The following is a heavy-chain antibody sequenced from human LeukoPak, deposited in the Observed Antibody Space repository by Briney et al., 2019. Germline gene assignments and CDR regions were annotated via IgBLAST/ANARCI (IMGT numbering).Heavy chain of an antibody. CDR2: TRNKANSYTT. CDR1: GFTFSDHY. J-gene: IGHJ4*02. V-gene: IGHV3-72*01. CDR3: ARGRGVVVIMEEYYFDY. Sequence: GGSLRLSCAASGFTFSDHYMDWVRQAPGKGLEWVGRTRNKANSYTTEYAASVKGRFTISRDDSKNSLYLQMNSLKTEDTAVYYCARGRGVVVIMEEYYFDYWGQGTLVTVSS. D-gene: IGHD3-22*01.